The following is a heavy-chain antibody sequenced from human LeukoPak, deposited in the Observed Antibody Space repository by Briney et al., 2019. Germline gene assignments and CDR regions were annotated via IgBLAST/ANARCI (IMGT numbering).Heavy chain of an antibody. Sequence: PGGSLRLSCAASGFTFSSYAMSWVRQAPGKGLEWVSAISGSGGSTYYADSVKGRFTISRDNSKNTLYLQMNSLRAEDTAVYYCAKDVEYYYDSSGHDYWGPGTLVTVSS. CDR2: ISGSGGST. J-gene: IGHJ4*02. CDR3: AKDVEYYYDSSGHDY. CDR1: GFTFSSYA. V-gene: IGHV3-23*01. D-gene: IGHD3-22*01.